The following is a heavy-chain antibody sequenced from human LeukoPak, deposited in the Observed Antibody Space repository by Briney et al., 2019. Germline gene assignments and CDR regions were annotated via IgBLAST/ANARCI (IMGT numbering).Heavy chain of an antibody. D-gene: IGHD6-19*01. CDR1: GFTFSDHY. CDR3: ARGCTGWPGKRGDY. Sequence: PGGTLTLSCAASGFTFSDHYMDWVRQAPGKGLEWVGRTRNKANSYTTEYAASVKGRFPNAKDDSKTSLYLQMNSLKPGAPALYYCARGCTGWPGKRGDYWGQGTLVTVSS. V-gene: IGHV3-72*01. J-gene: IGHJ4*02. CDR2: TRNKANSYTT.